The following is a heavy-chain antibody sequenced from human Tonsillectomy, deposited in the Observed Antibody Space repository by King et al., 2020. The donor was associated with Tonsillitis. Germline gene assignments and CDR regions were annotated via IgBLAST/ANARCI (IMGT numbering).Heavy chain of an antibody. Sequence: QLQESGPGLVKPSETLSLTCTVSGGSISSSSYYWGWIRQPPGKGLEWLGNFYYSGSTYYNPSLKSRVTISVDTSKNHFSLKLSSVTTADTALYYCARQTMIRGVSWSWFDPWGQGILVTVSS. CDR3: ARQTMIRGVSWSWFDP. D-gene: IGHD3-10*01. CDR1: GGSISSSSYY. CDR2: FYYSGST. J-gene: IGHJ5*02. V-gene: IGHV4-39*01.